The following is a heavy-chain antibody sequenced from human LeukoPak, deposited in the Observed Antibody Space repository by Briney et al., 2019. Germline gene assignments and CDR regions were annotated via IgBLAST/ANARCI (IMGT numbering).Heavy chain of an antibody. CDR3: ARQRSNSGYYSNWFDP. CDR1: GGSISSTNYY. CDR2: IYYSGNT. Sequence: PSETLSLTCTVSGGSISSTNYYWGWIRQPPGKGLEWIGIIYYSGNTYYNPSLKSRVTIFVDTSKNHFSLKLSFVTASDTAVYYCARQRSNSGYYSNWFDPWGQGTLVTVSS. V-gene: IGHV4-39*01. D-gene: IGHD3-3*01. J-gene: IGHJ5*02.